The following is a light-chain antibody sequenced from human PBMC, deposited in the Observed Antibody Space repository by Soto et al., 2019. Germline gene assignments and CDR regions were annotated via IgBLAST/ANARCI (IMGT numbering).Light chain of an antibody. CDR1: QSVSSN. V-gene: IGKV3-15*01. Sequence: EIVLTQSPGTLSLSPGERATLSCRASQSVSSNYLAWYQQKRGQAPRLLIHAVSTRATGVPARFSGTGSGTEFTLTISSLQSEDFAVYYCQQYDNWRTFGQGTKVDI. CDR2: AVS. J-gene: IGKJ1*01. CDR3: QQYDNWRT.